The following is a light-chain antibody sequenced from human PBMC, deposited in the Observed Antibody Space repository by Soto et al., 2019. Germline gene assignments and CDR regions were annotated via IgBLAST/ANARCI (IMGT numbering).Light chain of an antibody. CDR1: SSNIGSNT. CDR2: NNN. V-gene: IGLV1-44*01. CDR3: AAWDDSLNGRVV. J-gene: IGLJ2*01. Sequence: QLVLTQPPSASGTPGQRVTISCSGSSSNIGSNTVNWYQQLPGTAPRLLIYNNNQRPSGVPDRVSGSKSGTSASLAISGLQSEDEADYYCAAWDDSLNGRVVFGGGTKLTVL.